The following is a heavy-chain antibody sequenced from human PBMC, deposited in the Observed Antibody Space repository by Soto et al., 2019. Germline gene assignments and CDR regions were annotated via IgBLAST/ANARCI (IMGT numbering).Heavy chain of an antibody. Sequence: GGSLRLSCAASGFTVSNTYMTWVRQPPGRGLECVSVIYTAGGTNYADSVKGRFIISRDNSKNTLYLQMNSLRAEDTAVYYCARALPVAKGGFDPWGQGTLVTVS. CDR1: GFTVSNTY. J-gene: IGHJ5*02. CDR2: IYTAGGT. CDR3: ARALPVAKGGFDP. V-gene: IGHV3-53*01. D-gene: IGHD2-2*01.